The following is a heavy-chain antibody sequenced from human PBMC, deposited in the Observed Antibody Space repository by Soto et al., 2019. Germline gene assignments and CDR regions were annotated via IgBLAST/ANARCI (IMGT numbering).Heavy chain of an antibody. CDR2: IYYSGST. V-gene: IGHV4-31*03. Sequence: QVQLQESGPGLVKPSQTLSLTCTVSVASISSGGYYWSWIRQHPGEGLEWIGYIYYSGSTSYNPSLKSRVTISGDTSKNQFSLKLSSVTDADTAVYYCARESKYDTSGYPPWFAPWGQGTLVTVSS. CDR3: ARESKYDTSGYPPWFAP. J-gene: IGHJ5*02. CDR1: VASISSGGYY. D-gene: IGHD3-22*01.